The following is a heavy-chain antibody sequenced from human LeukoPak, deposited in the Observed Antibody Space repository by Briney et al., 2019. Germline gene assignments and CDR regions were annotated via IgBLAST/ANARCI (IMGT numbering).Heavy chain of an antibody. CDR1: GFTFSRYW. Sequence: PGGSLRLSCAVSGFTFSRYWITWVRQAPGKGLEWVANIKQDGSEKYYVDSVKGRFTISRDNAKNSLYLQMNSLRAEDTAVYYCARWAWLPGGPDAFDIWGQGTMVTVSS. V-gene: IGHV3-7*01. CDR2: IKQDGSEK. CDR3: ARWAWLPGGPDAFDI. J-gene: IGHJ3*02. D-gene: IGHD5-24*01.